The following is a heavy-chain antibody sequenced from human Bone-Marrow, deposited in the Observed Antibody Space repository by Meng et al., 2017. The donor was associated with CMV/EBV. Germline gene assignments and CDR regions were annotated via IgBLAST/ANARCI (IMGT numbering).Heavy chain of an antibody. J-gene: IGHJ4*02. CDR1: GFTFSSYS. D-gene: IGHD4-23*01. V-gene: IGHV3-48*04. CDR3: ARVTVVLASDY. CDR2: ISSSSSTI. Sequence: GESLKIYCAASGFTFSSYSMNWVRQAPGKGLEWVSYISSSSSTIYYADSVKGRFTISRDNAKNSLYLQMNSLRAEDTAVYYCARVTVVLASDYWGQGTLVTVSS.